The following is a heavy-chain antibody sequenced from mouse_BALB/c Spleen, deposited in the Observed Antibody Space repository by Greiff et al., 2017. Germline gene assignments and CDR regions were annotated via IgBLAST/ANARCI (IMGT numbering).Heavy chain of an antibody. CDR1: GFTFSSYT. CDR3: ARQDGNYGFAY. Sequence: EVKLVESGGGLVQPGGSLKLSCAASGFTFSSYTMSWVRQTPEKRLEWVAYISNGGGSTYYPDTVKGRFTISRDNAKNTLYLQMSSLKSEDTAMYYCARQDGNYGFAYWGQGTLVTVSA. J-gene: IGHJ3*01. D-gene: IGHD2-1*01. V-gene: IGHV5-12-2*01. CDR2: ISNGGGST.